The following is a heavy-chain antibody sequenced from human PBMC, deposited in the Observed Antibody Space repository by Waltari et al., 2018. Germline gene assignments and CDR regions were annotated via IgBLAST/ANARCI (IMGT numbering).Heavy chain of an antibody. CDR1: GFNLSTYG. D-gene: IGHD6-19*01. CDR3: VTDVSGWYVN. Sequence: EVQLVESGGGLVQPGGSLRLSCSASGFNLSTYGMTWVRQAPGRGLEWVANIKQDGSAKYYVDSVRGRSTISRDNANNSLFLQINSLRDDDTAVYYCVTDVSGWYVNWGQGTSVTVSS. CDR2: IKQDGSAK. V-gene: IGHV3-7*01. J-gene: IGHJ4*02.